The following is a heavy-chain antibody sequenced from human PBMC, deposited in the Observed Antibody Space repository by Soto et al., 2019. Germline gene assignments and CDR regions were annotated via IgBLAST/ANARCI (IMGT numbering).Heavy chain of an antibody. CDR2: IKQDEREK. Sequence: EVKLVESGGGLVHPGGSLRLSCAASGFAFSSYYMSWVRQAPGKGLEWVANIKQDEREKYYLDSVKGRFTISRDDAKNSLFLQMNSLRVDDTAVYYCAREKRANGYFDYWGRGTLVTVSS. J-gene: IGHJ4*02. CDR1: GFAFSSYY. D-gene: IGHD4-17*01. V-gene: IGHV3-7*01. CDR3: AREKRANGYFDY.